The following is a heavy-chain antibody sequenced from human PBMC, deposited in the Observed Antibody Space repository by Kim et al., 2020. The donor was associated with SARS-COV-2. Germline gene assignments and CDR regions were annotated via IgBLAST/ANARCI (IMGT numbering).Heavy chain of an antibody. CDR2: ISNDGTRK. Sequence: GGSLRLSCAASGFTFSYYAMQWFRQAPGKGLEWVAVISNDGTRKYYSDSVKGRFTISRDNSENTVNLQMNSLRAEDTAVYYCARQSYVWRSFRLYIGVDYWGQGTLVTVSS. J-gene: IGHJ4*02. V-gene: IGHV3-30*04. D-gene: IGHD3-16*02. CDR1: GFTFSYYA. CDR3: ARQSYVWRSFRLYIGVDY.